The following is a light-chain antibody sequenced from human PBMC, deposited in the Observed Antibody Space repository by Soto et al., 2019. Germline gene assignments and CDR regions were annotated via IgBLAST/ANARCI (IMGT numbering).Light chain of an antibody. CDR2: LAS. J-gene: IGKJ5*01. CDR3: QQYYSSPSIT. CDR1: QSVLYSSNNKNY. Sequence: DIVMTQSPDSLAVSLGERATINCKSSQSVLYSSNNKNYLSWYQQKPGQPPNLLIYLASIRESGVPDRFSGSGSGMDFTLTISSLQAEDVAVYYCQQYYSSPSITFGQGTRLEIK. V-gene: IGKV4-1*01.